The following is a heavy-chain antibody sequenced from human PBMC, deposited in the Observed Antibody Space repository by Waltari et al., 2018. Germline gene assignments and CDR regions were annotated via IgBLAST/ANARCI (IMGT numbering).Heavy chain of an antibody. CDR1: GFTFRRYA. Sequence: QVQLVESGGGVVQPGRSLRLSCAASGFTFRRYALHLVRPAPGKGLEWVAVISYDGSNKDYADSVKGRFTISRDNSKNTLYLQMNSLRAEDTAVYYCAADLIAAAGRFDYWGQGTLVTVSS. D-gene: IGHD6-13*01. CDR3: AADLIAAAGRFDY. CDR2: ISYDGSNK. J-gene: IGHJ4*02. V-gene: IGHV3-30-3*01.